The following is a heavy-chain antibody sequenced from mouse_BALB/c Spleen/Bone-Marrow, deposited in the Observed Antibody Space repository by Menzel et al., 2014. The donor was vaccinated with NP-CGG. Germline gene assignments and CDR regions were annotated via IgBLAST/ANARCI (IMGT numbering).Heavy chain of an antibody. J-gene: IGHJ4*01. Sequence: DVQLVESGAELVKPGASVKLSCTASGFNIKDTYMHWVKQRPEQGLEWIGRIDPANGNTKYDPKFQGKATITVDTSSNTAYLQPSSLTSEDTAVYYCARYYYGSSYAMDYWGQGTSVTVSS. CDR3: ARYYYGSSYAMDY. V-gene: IGHV14-3*02. CDR2: IDPANGNT. CDR1: GFNIKDTY. D-gene: IGHD1-1*01.